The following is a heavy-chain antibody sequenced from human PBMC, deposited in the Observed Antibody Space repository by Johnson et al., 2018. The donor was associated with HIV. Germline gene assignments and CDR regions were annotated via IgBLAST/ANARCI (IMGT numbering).Heavy chain of an antibody. CDR2: TSYDGSNK. CDR3: ARGQGASKWEPFGGDAFDI. CDR1: GFTFSSYD. V-gene: IGHV3-30*04. Sequence: QVQLVESGGGVVQPGRSLRLSCAASGFTFSSYDIHWVRQAPGKGLESVAGTSYDGSNKYYADSVKGRFTIPRDTPKNTLYLQMNSLRAEDTAVYYCARGQGASKWEPFGGDAFDIWGQGTLVTVSS. D-gene: IGHD1-26*01. J-gene: IGHJ3*02.